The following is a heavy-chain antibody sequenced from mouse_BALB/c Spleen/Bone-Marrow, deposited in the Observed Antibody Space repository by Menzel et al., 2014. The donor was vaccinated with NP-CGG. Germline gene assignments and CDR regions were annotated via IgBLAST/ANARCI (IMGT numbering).Heavy chain of an antibody. CDR1: GFTFSSYG. J-gene: IGHJ3*01. CDR3: ARGYDYSSWFAY. V-gene: IGHV5-6-3*01. CDR2: INVNGDTT. D-gene: IGHD2-4*01. Sequence: EVHLVESGGGLVQPGGSLKLSCAASGFTFSSYGMSWVRQTPDKRLEMIATINVNGDTTYHPDSVKGRFTISRGNVKNTLYLQMSSLKSEDTAMYYCARGYDYSSWFAYWGQGTLVTVSA.